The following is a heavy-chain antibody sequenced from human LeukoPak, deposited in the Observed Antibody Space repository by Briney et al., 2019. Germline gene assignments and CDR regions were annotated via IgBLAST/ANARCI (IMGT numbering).Heavy chain of an antibody. Sequence: ASVKVSCKASGYTFTGYYMHWVRQAPERGLEWMGWINPNSGGTNYAQKFQDRVTMTRDTSINTTYMELSSLRSDDSAVYFCSRASTMAAPGAMPNDFWGQGTLVTVSS. CDR1: GYTFTGYY. J-gene: IGHJ4*02. V-gene: IGHV1-2*02. D-gene: IGHD6-13*01. CDR3: SRASTMAAPGAMPNDF. CDR2: INPNSGGT.